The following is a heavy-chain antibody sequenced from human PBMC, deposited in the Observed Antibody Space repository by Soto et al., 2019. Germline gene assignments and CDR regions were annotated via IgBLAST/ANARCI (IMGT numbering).Heavy chain of an antibody. D-gene: IGHD2-15*01. CDR1: GGSMNTYY. V-gene: IGHV4-59*01. J-gene: IGHJ4*02. CDR2: IYSSGST. Sequence: ETLSLTGSVSGGSMNTYYWSWIRQPPGNGLEWIGYIYSSGSTNYKLSLKSRVVFSVDTSKNQFSLKLSSVTAADTAVYYCARGSGNPFDYWGQGTLVTVSS. CDR3: ARGSGNPFDY.